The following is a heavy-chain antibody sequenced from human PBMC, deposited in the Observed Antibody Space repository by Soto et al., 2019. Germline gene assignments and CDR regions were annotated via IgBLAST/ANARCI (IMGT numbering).Heavy chain of an antibody. CDR1: GYTFTSYA. J-gene: IGHJ4*02. V-gene: IGHV1-3*01. CDR3: ARSVVATRRYSYGPEYYFDY. CDR2: INAGNGNT. Sequence: GASVKVSCKASGYTFTSYAMHWVRQAPGQRLEWMGGINAGNGNTKYSQKFQGRVTITRDTSASTAYMELSSLRSEDTAVYYCARSVVATRRYSYGPEYYFDYWGQGTLVTVSS. D-gene: IGHD5-18*01.